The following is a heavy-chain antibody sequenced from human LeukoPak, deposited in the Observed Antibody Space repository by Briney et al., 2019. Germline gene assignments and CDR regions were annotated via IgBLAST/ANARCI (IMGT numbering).Heavy chain of an antibody. D-gene: IGHD3-22*01. Sequence: GASVKVSCKASEYTFTGYYMHWVRQAPGQGLEWMGWINPHSGGTNYAQKFHGRVTMTRDTSISTAYMELSRLRSDGTAVYYCARGYYDSSGYYYSHFDYWGQGTLVTVSS. CDR1: EYTFTGYY. V-gene: IGHV1-2*02. J-gene: IGHJ4*02. CDR3: ARGYYDSSGYYYSHFDY. CDR2: INPHSGGT.